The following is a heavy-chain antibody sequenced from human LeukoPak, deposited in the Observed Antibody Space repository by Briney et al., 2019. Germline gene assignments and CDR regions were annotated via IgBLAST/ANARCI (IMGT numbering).Heavy chain of an antibody. Sequence: GGSLRLSCAASGFTFSSYSMNWVRQAPGKGLEWVSSISSSSSYIYYADSVKGRFTISRDNAKNSLYLQMNSLRAEDTAVYYCARSSTPEDAFDIWGQGTMVTVSS. J-gene: IGHJ3*02. CDR2: ISSSSSYI. CDR1: GFTFSSYS. D-gene: IGHD1-14*01. CDR3: ARSSTPEDAFDI. V-gene: IGHV3-21*01.